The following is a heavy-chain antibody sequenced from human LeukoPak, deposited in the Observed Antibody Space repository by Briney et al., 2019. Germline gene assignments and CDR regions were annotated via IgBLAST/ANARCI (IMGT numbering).Heavy chain of an antibody. V-gene: IGHV3-69-1*01. CDR1: GFTFSGYG. D-gene: IGHD2-2*01. J-gene: IGHJ6*03. CDR3: ARVSFCSTSSCYRYMDV. CDR2: ITGGVNI. Sequence: GGSLRLSCGGSGFTFSGYGVNWVRQAPGKGLEWVSYITGGVNIYYADSVKGRFTISRDNAKNSTYLQMNSLRAEDTAVYYCARVSFCSTSSCYRYMDVWGKGTTVTVTS.